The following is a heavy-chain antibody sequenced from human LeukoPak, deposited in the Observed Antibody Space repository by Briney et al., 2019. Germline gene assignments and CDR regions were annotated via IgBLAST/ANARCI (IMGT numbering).Heavy chain of an antibody. V-gene: IGHV1-46*01. Sequence: ASVKVSCKASGYTFTSYYMHWVRQAPGQGLEWMGIINPTGGSTSYAQKFQGRVTMTRDMSTSTVYMELSSLRSEDTAVYYCARGDRATVTLYWGQGTLVSVSS. CDR2: INPTGGST. D-gene: IGHD4-17*01. CDR1: GYTFTSYY. J-gene: IGHJ4*02. CDR3: ARGDRATVTLY.